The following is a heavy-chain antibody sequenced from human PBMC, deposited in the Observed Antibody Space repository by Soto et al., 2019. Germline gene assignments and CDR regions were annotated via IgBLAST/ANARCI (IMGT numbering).Heavy chain of an antibody. CDR2: IYYSGST. J-gene: IGHJ6*02. CDR3: ASTGFRWLQDGDGMDG. CDR1: VGSFSRYY. D-gene: IGHD5-12*01. V-gene: IGHV4-39*01. Sequence: SEPLSSTCAFYVGSFSRYYLVWILQPPLKGLEWIVIIYYSGSTYYNPSLKSRVTISVDTSKNQFSLKLSSVTAADTAVYDCASTGFRWLQDGDGMDGWGQGTTVTVSS.